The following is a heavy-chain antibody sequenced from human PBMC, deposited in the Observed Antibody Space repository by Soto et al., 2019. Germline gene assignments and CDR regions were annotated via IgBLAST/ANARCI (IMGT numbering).Heavy chain of an antibody. CDR3: AREALNYYDSSGGFDY. V-gene: IGHV4-59*01. Sequence: SETLSLTCTVSGGSISSYYWSWIRQPPGKGLEWIGYIYYSGSTNYNPSLKSRVTISVDTSKNQFSLKLSSVTAADTAVYYCAREALNYYDSSGGFDYWGQGTLVTVSS. CDR1: GGSISSYY. CDR2: IYYSGST. D-gene: IGHD3-22*01. J-gene: IGHJ4*02.